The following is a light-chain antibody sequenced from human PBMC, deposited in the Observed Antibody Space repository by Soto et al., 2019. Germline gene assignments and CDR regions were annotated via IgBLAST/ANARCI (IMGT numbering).Light chain of an antibody. Sequence: EIMMTQSPVTLSVSPGERATLSCRASQSVSSNYLAWYQQKPGQAPRLLIYGESSRATDIPDRFSGSGSGTDFTLTISRLEPEDVAVYYCQYYGRAPRTFGQGTKLEIK. V-gene: IGKV3-20*01. CDR2: GES. J-gene: IGKJ2*01. CDR3: QYYGRAPRT. CDR1: QSVSSNY.